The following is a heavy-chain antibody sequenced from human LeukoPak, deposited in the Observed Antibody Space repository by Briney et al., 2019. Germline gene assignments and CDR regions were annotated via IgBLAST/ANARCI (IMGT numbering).Heavy chain of an antibody. D-gene: IGHD2-2*01. CDR1: GFTFSSYA. Sequence: GGSLRLSCAASGFTFSSYAMSWVRQAPGKGLEWVSAISGSGGSTYYADSVKGRFTISRDNSKNTLYLQMNSLRAEDTAVYYCAKFGLDYCSSTSCYPFHYYYGMDVWGQGTTVTASS. V-gene: IGHV3-23*01. J-gene: IGHJ6*02. CDR2: ISGSGGST. CDR3: AKFGLDYCSSTSCYPFHYYYGMDV.